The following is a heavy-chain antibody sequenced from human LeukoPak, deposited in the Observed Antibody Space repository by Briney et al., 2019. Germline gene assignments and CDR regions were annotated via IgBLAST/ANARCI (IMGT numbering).Heavy chain of an antibody. J-gene: IGHJ4*02. CDR2: IIPILGIA. D-gene: IGHD6-13*01. V-gene: IGHV1-69*04. CDR1: GGTFSSYA. CDR3: ETRIAAAGTEVDY. Sequence: SVMVSCKASGGTFSSYAISWVRQAPGQGLEWMGRIIPILGIANYAQKFQGRVTITADKSTSTAYMELSSLRSEDTAVYYCETRIAAAGTEVDYWGQGTLVTVSS.